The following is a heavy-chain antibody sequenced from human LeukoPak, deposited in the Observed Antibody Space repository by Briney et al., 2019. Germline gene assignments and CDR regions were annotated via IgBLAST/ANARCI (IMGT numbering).Heavy chain of an antibody. CDR1: GFTFSSYW. CDR2: IKQDGSEK. CDR3: ARGGFWSGYDDAFDI. J-gene: IGHJ3*02. Sequence: GGSLRLSCAASGFTFSSYWMSWVRQAPGKGLEWVANIKQDGSEKYYVDSVKGRFTISRDNAKNSLYLQMNSLRAEDTAVYYCARGGFWSGYDDAFDIWGQGTMVTVS. D-gene: IGHD3-3*01. V-gene: IGHV3-7*01.